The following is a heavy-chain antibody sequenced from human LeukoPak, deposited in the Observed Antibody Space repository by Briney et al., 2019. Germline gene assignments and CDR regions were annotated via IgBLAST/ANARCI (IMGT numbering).Heavy chain of an antibody. Sequence: PSETLSLTCTVSGGSISSNSYFWGWIRQPPGKGLEWIGIIHYSGSIYYSPSLKSRLSISIDTSKNQFSLKLSSVTAADTAVYYCASQKTLVRGAIRLFEASDIWGQGTVVTVSS. J-gene: IGHJ3*02. CDR1: GGSISSNSYF. CDR2: IHYSGSI. D-gene: IGHD3-10*01. V-gene: IGHV4-39*01. CDR3: ASQKTLVRGAIRLFEASDI.